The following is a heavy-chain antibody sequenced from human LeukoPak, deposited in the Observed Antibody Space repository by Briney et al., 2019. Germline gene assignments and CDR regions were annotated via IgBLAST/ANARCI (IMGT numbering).Heavy chain of an antibody. CDR1: GYTFTSYG. V-gene: IGHV1-18*01. CDR2: ISAYNGNT. CDR3: ASELGYCSGGSCYYWFDP. Sequence: ASVKVSCKASGYTFTSYGISWVRQAPGQGLEWMGWISAYNGNTNYAQKLQGRVTMTTDTSTSTAYMELRSLRSDDTAVYYCASELGYCSGGSCYYWFDPWSQGTLVTVSS. D-gene: IGHD2-15*01. J-gene: IGHJ5*02.